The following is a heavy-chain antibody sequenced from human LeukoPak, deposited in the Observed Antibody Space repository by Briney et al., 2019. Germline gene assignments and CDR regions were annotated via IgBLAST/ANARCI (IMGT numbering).Heavy chain of an antibody. V-gene: IGHV4-59*11. CDR2: IYYSGST. CDR3: AREVSGAAVHFDY. CDR1: GGSISSHY. J-gene: IGHJ4*02. D-gene: IGHD6-13*01. Sequence: NPSETLSLTCSVSGGSISSHYWSWLRQPPGKGLEWIGYIYYSGSTNYNPSLKGRVTISVDTSKNQFSLKLSSVTAADTAVYFCAREVSGAAVHFDYWGQGTLVTVSS.